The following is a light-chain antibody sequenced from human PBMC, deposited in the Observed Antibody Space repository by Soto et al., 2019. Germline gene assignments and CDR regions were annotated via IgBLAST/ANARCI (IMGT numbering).Light chain of an antibody. V-gene: IGKV1-5*03. CDR2: KAS. CDR3: QQCDNYPLT. J-gene: IGKJ4*01. CDR1: QSISTW. Sequence: DIQMTQSPSTVSASVGDTVTITCRASQSISTWLAWYQQKPGKAPKVLIYKASTLESGVSPRFRGSGSVTEFTLTISHLQPEDFATYYCQQCDNYPLTFGGGTKVEIK.